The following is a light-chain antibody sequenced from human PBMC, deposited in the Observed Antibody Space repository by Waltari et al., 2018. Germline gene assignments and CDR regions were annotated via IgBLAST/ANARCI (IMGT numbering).Light chain of an antibody. J-gene: IGKJ5*01. V-gene: IGKV1-33*01. Sequence: DIQMTQSPSSLSASVGDRVTITCQATQDINNFLNWYQQKPGRAPSPLIYDASNLETGVTSRFSGSGSGTHFTLTISSLQTEDSATYYCQQYGNLPPSVTFGQGTRLEIK. CDR1: QDINNF. CDR2: DAS. CDR3: QQYGNLPPSVT.